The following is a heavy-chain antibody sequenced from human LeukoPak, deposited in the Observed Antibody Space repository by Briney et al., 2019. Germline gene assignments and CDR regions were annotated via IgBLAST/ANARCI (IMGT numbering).Heavy chain of an antibody. Sequence: GGSLRLSCAAPGFTFDDYAMHWVRQAPGKGLEWVSGISWNSGSIGYADSVKGRFTTSRDNAKNSLYLQMNSLRAEDTALYYCAKSNSGSYLAAFDIWGQGTMVTVSS. CDR2: ISWNSGSI. D-gene: IGHD1-26*01. J-gene: IGHJ3*02. V-gene: IGHV3-9*01. CDR1: GFTFDDYA. CDR3: AKSNSGSYLAAFDI.